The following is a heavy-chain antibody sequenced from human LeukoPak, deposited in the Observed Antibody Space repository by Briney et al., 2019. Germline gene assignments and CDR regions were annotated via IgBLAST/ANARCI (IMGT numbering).Heavy chain of an antibody. CDR2: IYYSGST. D-gene: IGHD6-19*01. V-gene: IGHV4-39*01. J-gene: IGHJ6*03. CDR3: ARGAAGWRVYYYYMDV. CDR1: GGSISSSSYY. Sequence: SETLSLTCTVSGGSISSSSYYWGWIRQPPGKGLEWIGSIYYSGSTYYNPSLKSRVTISVDTSKNQFSLKLSSVTAADTAVYYCARGAAGWRVYYYYMDVWGKGTTVTVSS.